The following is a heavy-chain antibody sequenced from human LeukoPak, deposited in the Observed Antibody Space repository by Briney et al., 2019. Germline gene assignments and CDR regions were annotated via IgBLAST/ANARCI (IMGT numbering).Heavy chain of an antibody. Sequence: GGSLRLSCAAPGFTFSSYAMHWVRQAPGRGLEWVAVISYDGSNQYYADSGKGRFTISRDNSKNTLYLQMNSLRAEDTGVYHCARDHSLDYGNWFHPWGQGALV. CDR3: ARDHSLDYGNWFHP. CDR2: ISYDGSNQ. CDR1: GFTFSSYA. J-gene: IGHJ5*02. V-gene: IGHV3-30-3*01. D-gene: IGHD4-17*01.